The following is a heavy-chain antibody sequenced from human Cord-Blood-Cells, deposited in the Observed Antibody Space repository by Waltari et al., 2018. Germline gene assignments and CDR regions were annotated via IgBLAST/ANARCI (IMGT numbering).Heavy chain of an antibody. D-gene: IGHD7-27*01. V-gene: IGHV1-2*02. CDR3: AVSNWGEDGYFDL. CDR1: GYTFTGYY. CDR2: NNPNSGGT. J-gene: IGHJ2*01. Sequence: QVQLVQSGAEVKKPGASVKVSCKASGYTFTGYYMHWVRQAPGQGLEGMGWNNPNSGGTNYAQKFQGRVTMTRDTSISTAYMELSRLRSDDTAVYYCAVSNWGEDGYFDLWGRGTLVTVSS.